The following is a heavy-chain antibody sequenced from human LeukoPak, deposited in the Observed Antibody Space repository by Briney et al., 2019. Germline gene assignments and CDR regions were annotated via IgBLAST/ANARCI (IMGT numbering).Heavy chain of an antibody. D-gene: IGHD5-12*01. CDR2: IYSGGNT. V-gene: IGHV3-53*01. J-gene: IGHJ6*02. Sequence: GGSLRLSCAASGLTFSSYAMSWVRQAPGKGLEWVSIIYSGGNTYYADSVKGRFTISRDNSKNMLYVQTNSLRAEDTAVYHCARARGYSGYESKWYYHAMDVWGQGTTVTVSS. CDR3: ARARGYSGYESKWYYHAMDV. CDR1: GLTFSSYA.